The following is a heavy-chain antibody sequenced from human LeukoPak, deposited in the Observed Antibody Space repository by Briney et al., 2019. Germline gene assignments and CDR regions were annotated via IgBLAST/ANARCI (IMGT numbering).Heavy chain of an antibody. CDR2: IKEDGSEK. CDR1: GFTFSNYW. CDR3: AREGLWVGLDSGKTRQAYWES. J-gene: IGHJ3*01. V-gene: IGHV3-7*04. Sequence: QPGRSLRLSCAASGFTFSNYWMSWVRQAPGKGLKWVANIKEDGSEKYYADSVKGRFTISRDNAKNSLNLQMNSLRAEDTAVYYCAREGLWVGLDSGKTRQAYWESWGQGTMVTVSS. D-gene: IGHD2-21*01.